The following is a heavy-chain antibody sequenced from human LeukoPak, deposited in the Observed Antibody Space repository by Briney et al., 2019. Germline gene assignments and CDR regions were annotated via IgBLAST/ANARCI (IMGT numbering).Heavy chain of an antibody. J-gene: IGHJ6*02. CDR1: GFTFSSYW. D-gene: IGHD3-22*01. CDR2: IKQDGSEK. CDR3: ACVDYYDSSGYPWGMDV. V-gene: IGHV3-7*01. Sequence: GGSLRLSCAASGFTFSSYWMSWVRQAPGKGLEWVANIKQDGSEKYYVDSVKGRFTISRDNARNSLYLQMNSLRAEDTAVYYCACVDYYDSSGYPWGMDVWGQGTTVTVSS.